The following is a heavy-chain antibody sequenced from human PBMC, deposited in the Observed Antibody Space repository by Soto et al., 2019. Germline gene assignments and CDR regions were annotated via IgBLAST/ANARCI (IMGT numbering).Heavy chain of an antibody. D-gene: IGHD3-22*01. CDR1: GFTFSSYG. CDR2: ISYDGSNK. Sequence: GSLRLSCAASGFTFSSYGMHWVRQAPGKGLEWVAVISYDGSNKYYADSVKGRFTISRDNSKNTLYLQMNSLRAEDTAVYYCAKDEVDYYDTSGYYPRSYYYYGMDVWGQGTTVTVSS. J-gene: IGHJ6*02. V-gene: IGHV3-30*18. CDR3: AKDEVDYYDTSGYYPRSYYYYGMDV.